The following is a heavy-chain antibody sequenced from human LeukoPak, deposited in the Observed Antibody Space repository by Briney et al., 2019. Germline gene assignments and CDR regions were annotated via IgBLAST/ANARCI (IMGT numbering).Heavy chain of an antibody. J-gene: IGHJ4*02. D-gene: IGHD3-10*01. CDR1: GYTFTGYY. CDR3: ARDYYGSGSYYNPLSHY. V-gene: IGHV1-2*02. CDR2: INPNSGGT. Sequence: ASVKVSCKASGYTFTGYYMHWVRQAPGQGLEWMGWINPNSGGTNYAQKFQGRVTMTRDTSISTAYMELSRLRSDDTAVYYCARDYYGSGSYYNPLSHYWGQGTLVTVSS.